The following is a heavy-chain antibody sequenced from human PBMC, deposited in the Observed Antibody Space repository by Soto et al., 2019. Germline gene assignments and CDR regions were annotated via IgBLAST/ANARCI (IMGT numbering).Heavy chain of an antibody. CDR3: ARDVYDSSGYYYRWFDP. D-gene: IGHD3-22*01. CDR1: GFTFSSYA. V-gene: IGHV3-30-3*01. Sequence: GGSLRLSCAASGFTFSSYAMHWVRQAPGKGLEWVAVISYDGSNKYYADSVKGRFTISRDNSKNTLYLQMNSLRAEDTAVYYCARDVYDSSGYYYRWFDPWGQGTLVTVSS. CDR2: ISYDGSNK. J-gene: IGHJ5*02.